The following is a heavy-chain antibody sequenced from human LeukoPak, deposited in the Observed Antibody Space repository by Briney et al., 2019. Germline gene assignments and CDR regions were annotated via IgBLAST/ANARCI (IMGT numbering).Heavy chain of an antibody. CDR2: IYYSGST. CDR3: ARRAPYSYEWSTLDY. V-gene: IGHV4-59*08. D-gene: IGHD5-18*01. CDR1: GGSISSYY. Sequence: SETLSLTCTISGGSISSYYWSWIRQPPGKGLEWIGYIYYSGSTNYNPSLKSRVTISVDTSKNQFSLKLSSVTAADTAVYYCARRAPYSYEWSTLDYWGQGTLVTVSS. J-gene: IGHJ4*02.